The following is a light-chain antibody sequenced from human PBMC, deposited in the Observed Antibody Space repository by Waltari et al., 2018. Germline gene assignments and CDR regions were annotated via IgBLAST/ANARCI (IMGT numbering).Light chain of an antibody. V-gene: IGKV4-1*01. CDR1: QSVLYSSSNKNH. J-gene: IGKJ3*01. CDR2: WAS. CDR3: QQYYSTPLT. Sequence: DILMTQSPDSLAVSLGERATINCKSSQSVLYSSSNKNHLAWYQQKPGQPPRLLISWASSRESGVPDRFSDSGSGTDFTLTISGLQTEDVAVYYCQQYYSTPLTFGPGTKVDI.